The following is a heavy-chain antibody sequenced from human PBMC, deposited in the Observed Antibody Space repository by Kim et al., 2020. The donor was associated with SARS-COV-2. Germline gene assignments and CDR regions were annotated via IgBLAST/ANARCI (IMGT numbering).Heavy chain of an antibody. D-gene: IGHD3-3*01. J-gene: IGHJ6*02. Sequence: SQNHAKNVPGRVTMTRDTSTSTVYMVLSSLRSEDTAVYYCAGSGMDVWGQGTTVTVSS. V-gene: IGHV1-46*01. CDR2: SQ. CDR3: AGSGMDV.